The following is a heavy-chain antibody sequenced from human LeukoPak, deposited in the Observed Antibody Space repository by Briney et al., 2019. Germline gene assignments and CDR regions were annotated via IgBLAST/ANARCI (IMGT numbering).Heavy chain of an antibody. V-gene: IGHV4-34*01. J-gene: IGHJ5*02. D-gene: IGHD2-15*01. CDR2: INHSGST. CDR3: ARGLGYCSGGSCYFMIWFDP. CDR1: GGSFSGYY. Sequence: SETLSLTCAVYGGSFSGYYWSWIRQPPGKGLEWIGKINHSGSTNYNPSLKSRVTITVDTSKNQFSLKLSSVTAADTAVYYCARGLGYCSGGSCYFMIWFDPWGQGTLVTVSS.